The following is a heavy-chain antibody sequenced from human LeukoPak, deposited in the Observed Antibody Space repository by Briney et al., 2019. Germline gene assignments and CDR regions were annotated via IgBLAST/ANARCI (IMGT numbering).Heavy chain of an antibody. Sequence: GGSLRLSCAASGFAFSSYAMHWVRQAPGKGLEWVAVISYDGSNKYYADSVKGRFTISRDNSKNTLYLQMNSLRAEDTAVYYCARGSAVYSSSWYSFDYWGQGTLVAVSS. J-gene: IGHJ4*02. D-gene: IGHD6-13*01. CDR2: ISYDGSNK. V-gene: IGHV3-30-3*01. CDR3: ARGSAVYSSSWYSFDY. CDR1: GFAFSSYA.